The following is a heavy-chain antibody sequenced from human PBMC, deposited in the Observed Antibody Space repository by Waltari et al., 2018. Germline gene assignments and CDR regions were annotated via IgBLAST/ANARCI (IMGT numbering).Heavy chain of an antibody. CDR1: GFTFSTYW. CDR2: IRKDGSEK. J-gene: IGHJ4*02. CDR3: ATSLDTAGEY. Sequence: EVQLVESGGGLVKPGGSLRLSCAASGFTFSTYWMSWVRQAPGKGLEWVANIRKDGSEKYYVDSVKGRFTISRDNAKNSLYLQMNSLRAEDTAVYYCATSLDTAGEYWGQGTLVTVSS. D-gene: IGHD2-8*02. V-gene: IGHV3-7*01.